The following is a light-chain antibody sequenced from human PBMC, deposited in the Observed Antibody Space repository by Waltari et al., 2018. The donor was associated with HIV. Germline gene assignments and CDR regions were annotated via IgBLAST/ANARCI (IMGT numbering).Light chain of an antibody. CDR2: LNRDGSH. CDR1: SGHSSYA. Sequence: QLVLTQSPSASASLGASVKLTCTLSSGHSSYAIAWHQQQPEKGARYFMKLNRDGSHSKGDGFPVHFPRSHSGAQRYPPISSLQSEDEADYYCRTWGTGIQVFGRGTKLT. CDR3: RTWGTGIQV. V-gene: IGLV4-69*01. J-gene: IGLJ2*01.